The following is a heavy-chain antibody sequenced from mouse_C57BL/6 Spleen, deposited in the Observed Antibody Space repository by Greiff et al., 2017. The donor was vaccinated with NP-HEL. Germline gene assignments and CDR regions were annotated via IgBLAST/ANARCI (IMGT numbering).Heavy chain of an antibody. Sequence: VQLQQSGPGLVAPSQSLSITCTVSGFSLTSYGVHWVRQPPGKGLEWLVVIWSDGSTTYNSALKSRLSISKDNSKSQVFLKMNSLQTDDTAMYYCARQGTAQALYAMGYWGQGTSVTVSS. J-gene: IGHJ4*01. V-gene: IGHV2-6-1*01. D-gene: IGHD3-2*02. CDR2: IWSDGST. CDR1: GFSLTSYG. CDR3: ARQGTAQALYAMGY.